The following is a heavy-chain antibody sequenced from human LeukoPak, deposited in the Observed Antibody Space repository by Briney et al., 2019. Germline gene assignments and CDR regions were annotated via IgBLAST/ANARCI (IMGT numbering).Heavy chain of an antibody. D-gene: IGHD6-13*01. V-gene: IGHV1-18*01. Sequence: RASVKVSCKASGYTFTSYGISWVRQAPGQGLEWMGWISAYNGNTHYAQKLQGRVTITADKSTSTAYMELSSLRSEDTAVYYCARRVAAAGFDYWGQGTLVTVSS. CDR3: ARRVAAAGFDY. CDR1: GYTFTSYG. J-gene: IGHJ4*02. CDR2: ISAYNGNT.